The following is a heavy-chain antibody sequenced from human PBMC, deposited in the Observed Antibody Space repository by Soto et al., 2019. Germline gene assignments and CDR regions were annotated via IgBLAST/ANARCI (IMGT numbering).Heavy chain of an antibody. CDR2: ISYDGSNK. D-gene: IGHD5-12*01. CDR1: VFTFSSYG. V-gene: IGHV3-30*18. CDR3: AKGEPGRDGYNYYYYGMDV. J-gene: IGHJ6*02. Sequence: GGSLRLSCASSVFTFSSYGMHWVRQAPGKGLEWVAVISYDGSNKYYADSVKGRFTISRDNSKNTLYLQMNSLRAEDTAVYYCAKGEPGRDGYNYYYYGMDVWGQGTTVTVSS.